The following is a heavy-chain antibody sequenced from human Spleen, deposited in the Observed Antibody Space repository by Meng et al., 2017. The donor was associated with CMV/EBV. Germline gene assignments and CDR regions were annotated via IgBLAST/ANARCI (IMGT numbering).Heavy chain of an antibody. V-gene: IGHV1-18*01. J-gene: IGHJ6*02. CDR3: ARDPLYYYYGMDV. CDR2: ISAYNGNT. Sequence: GGSLRLSCAASGFTFSSYGISWVRQAPGQGLEWMGWISAYNGNTNYAQKLQGRVTMTTDTSTSTAYMELRSLRSDDTAVYYCARDPLYYYYGMDVWGQGTTVTVSS. CDR1: GFTFSSYG.